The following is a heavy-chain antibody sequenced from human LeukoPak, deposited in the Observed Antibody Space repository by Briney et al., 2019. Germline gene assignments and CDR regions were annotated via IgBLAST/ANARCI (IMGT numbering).Heavy chain of an antibody. CDR2: IKQDGSEK. D-gene: IGHD6-13*01. V-gene: IGHV3-7*01. CDR1: GFTFSSYW. Sequence: SGGSLRLSCAASGFTFSSYWMSWVRQAPGKGLEWVANIKQDGSEKYYVDSVKGRFTISRDNAKNSLYLQMNSLRAEDTAVYYCARVESTGYSSSWYSYYYYYMDVWGKGTTVTVSS. CDR3: ARVESTGYSSSWYSYYYYYMDV. J-gene: IGHJ6*03.